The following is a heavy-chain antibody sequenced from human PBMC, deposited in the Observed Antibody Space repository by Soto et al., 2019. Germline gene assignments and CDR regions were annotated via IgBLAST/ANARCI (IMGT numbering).Heavy chain of an antibody. D-gene: IGHD6-6*01. CDR3: SRSGSSSSPGYYYYYGMDV. J-gene: IGHJ6*02. Sequence: PGESLKISCKGSGYSFTSYWIDWVRQMPGKGLEWMGIIYPGDSDTRYSPSFQGQVTISADKSISTAYLQWSSLKASDTAMYYCSRSGSSSSPGYYYYYGMDVWGQGTTVTVSS. V-gene: IGHV5-51*01. CDR1: GYSFTSYW. CDR2: IYPGDSDT.